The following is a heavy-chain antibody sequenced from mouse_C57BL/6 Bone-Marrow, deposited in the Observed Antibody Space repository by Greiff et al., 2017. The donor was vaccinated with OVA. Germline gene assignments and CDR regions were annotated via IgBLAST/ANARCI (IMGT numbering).Heavy chain of an antibody. CDR3: ARWELRGDY. D-gene: IGHD2-1*01. Sequence: EVMLVESGAELVRPGASVKLSCTASGFNIKDDYMHWVKQRPEQGLEWIGWIDPENGDTEYASKFQGKATITADTSSNTAYLQLSSLTYEDSAVYYCARWELRGDYWGQGTSVTVSS. CDR1: GFNIKDDY. J-gene: IGHJ4*01. V-gene: IGHV14-4*01. CDR2: IDPENGDT.